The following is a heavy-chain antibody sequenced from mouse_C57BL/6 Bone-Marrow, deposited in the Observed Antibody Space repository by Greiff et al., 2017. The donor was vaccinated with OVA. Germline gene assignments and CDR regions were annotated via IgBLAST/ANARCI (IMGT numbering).Heavy chain of an antibody. J-gene: IGHJ1*03. D-gene: IGHD1-1*01. V-gene: IGHV1-59*01. Sequence: QVQLKQPGAELVRPGTSVKLSCKASGYTFTSYWMHWVKQRPGQGLEWIGVIDPSDSYTNYNQKFKGKATLTVDTSSSTAYMQLSSLTSEDSAVYYCARSVTTVAWYFDVWGTGTTVTVSS. CDR1: GYTFTSYW. CDR3: ARSVTTVAWYFDV. CDR2: IDPSDSYT.